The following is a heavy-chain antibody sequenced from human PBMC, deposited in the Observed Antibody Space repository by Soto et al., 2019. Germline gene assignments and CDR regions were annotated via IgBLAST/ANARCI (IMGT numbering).Heavy chain of an antibody. D-gene: IGHD3-10*01. V-gene: IGHV4-59*01. CDR2: VFYGGT. CDR3: ASYTGALYFQS. J-gene: IGHJ4*02. Sequence: PSETLCLTCSFFVRSMSINYWSWIRQSPDKGLEWLGYVFYGGTDYNPSLGGRGGMSVETSKSQFSLKLTSVTVSDTALYYCASYTGALYFQSWGPGIVVTLSS. CDR1: VRSMSINY.